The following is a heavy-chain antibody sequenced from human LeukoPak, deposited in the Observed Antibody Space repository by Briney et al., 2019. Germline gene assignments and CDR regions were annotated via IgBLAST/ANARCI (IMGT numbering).Heavy chain of an antibody. J-gene: IGHJ1*01. CDR2: IIPIFGTA. CDR3: ASPGYCSSTSCYNPYFQH. V-gene: IGHV1-69*05. D-gene: IGHD2-2*02. CDR1: GGTFSSYA. Sequence: ALVKVSCKASGGTFSSYAISWVRQAPGQGLEWMGGIIPIFGTANYAQKFQGRVTITTDESTSTAYMELSSLRSEDTAVYYCASPGYCSSTSCYNPYFQHWGQGTLVTVSS.